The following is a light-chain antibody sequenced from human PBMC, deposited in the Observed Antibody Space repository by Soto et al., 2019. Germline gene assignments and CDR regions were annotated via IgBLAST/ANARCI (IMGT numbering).Light chain of an antibody. CDR2: QVS. CDR3: SSYAGSSVV. J-gene: IGLJ2*01. V-gene: IGLV2-14*01. Sequence: QSVLTQPASVSGSPGQSITISCTGTSSDVGAYNYVSWYQQHPDKAPKLIIYQVSNRPSGVSNRFSGSKSGNTASLTVSGLQAEDEADYYCSSYAGSSVVFGGGTKLTVL. CDR1: SSDVGAYNY.